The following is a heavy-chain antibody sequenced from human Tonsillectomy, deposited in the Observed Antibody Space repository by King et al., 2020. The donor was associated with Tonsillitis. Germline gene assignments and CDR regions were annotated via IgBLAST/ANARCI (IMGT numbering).Heavy chain of an antibody. D-gene: IGHD6-13*01. J-gene: IGHJ6*03. CDR2: IWYDGFNK. V-gene: IGHV3-33*08. CDR1: GFTFSSYG. CDR3: ATSAGTFSYYYYMDV. Sequence: VQLVESGGGVVQPGRSLRLSCAASGFTFSSYGMHWVPQAPGKGLEWVPFIWYDGFNKSFADSVKGRFTISRTNSENTLYLQMNSLRAEDTAVYYCATSAGTFSYYYYMDVWGKGTTVTVSS.